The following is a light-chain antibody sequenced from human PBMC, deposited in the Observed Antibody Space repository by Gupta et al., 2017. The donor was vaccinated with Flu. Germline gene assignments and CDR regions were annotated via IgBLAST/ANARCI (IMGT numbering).Light chain of an antibody. CDR3: QQHNSLPYT. V-gene: IGKV1-17*01. Sequence: DLQITQSPSSLAASGGDRGTITCWASQAIRSDLGWYQQKPGKAPKRLIYAASYLESGVPSRSSGSGSGTEFTLTISSLQPEDFATYYCQQHNSLPYTFGQGTKLEIK. CDR1: QAIRSD. CDR2: AAS. J-gene: IGKJ2*01.